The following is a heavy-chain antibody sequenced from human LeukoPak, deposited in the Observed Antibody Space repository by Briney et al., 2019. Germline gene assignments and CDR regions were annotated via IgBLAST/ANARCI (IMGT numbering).Heavy chain of an antibody. CDR2: IIPIFGTA. V-gene: IGHV1-69*13. D-gene: IGHD6-19*01. CDR1: GGTFSSYA. J-gene: IGHJ4*02. CDR3: AGPRRSGWYYFDY. Sequence: SVKVSCKASGGTFSSYAISWVRQAPGQGLEWMGGIIPIFGTANYAQKFQGRVTITADESTSTAYMELSSLRSEDTAAYYCAGPRRSGWYYFDYWGQGTLVTVSS.